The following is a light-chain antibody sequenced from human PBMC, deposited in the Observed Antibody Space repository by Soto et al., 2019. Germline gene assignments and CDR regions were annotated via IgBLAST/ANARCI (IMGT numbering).Light chain of an antibody. J-gene: IGLJ2*01. CDR2: EVT. CDR1: SSDVGGYNY. Sequence: QSALTQPPSASGSLGQSVTISCTGTSSDVGGYNYVSWHQQHPGKAPKLMIYEVTKRPSGVPDRFSGSKSGNTASLTVSGLQAEDAADYYCSSFAGGGNPVLFGGGTQLTVL. CDR3: SSFAGGGNPVL. V-gene: IGLV2-8*01.